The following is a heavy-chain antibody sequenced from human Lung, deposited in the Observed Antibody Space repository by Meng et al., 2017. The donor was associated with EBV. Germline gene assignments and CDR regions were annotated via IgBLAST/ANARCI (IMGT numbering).Heavy chain of an antibody. D-gene: IGHD5-24*01. J-gene: IGHJ5*02. CDR1: GDSVSSKTAT. V-gene: IGHV6-1*01. Sequence: QVQLQQSGPGLVKPSQTLSRTCAISGDSVSSKTATWNWIRQSPSRGLEWLGRTYYRSKWYTDYAESVKSRIIINADTSKNQFSLQLNSATPEDTAVYYCARDELRWYDTGGQGTRVTVSS. CDR2: TYYRSKWYT. CDR3: ARDELRWYDT.